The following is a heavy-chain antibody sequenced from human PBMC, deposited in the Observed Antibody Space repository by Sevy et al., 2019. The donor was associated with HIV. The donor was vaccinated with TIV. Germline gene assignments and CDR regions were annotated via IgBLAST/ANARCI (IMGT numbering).Heavy chain of an antibody. J-gene: IGHJ4*02. CDR1: GFTVNSYY. Sequence: GGSLRLSCAASGFTVNSYYMTWVRQAPGKGLEGVSVIHSDDTTYHADSVKDRFTISRDNFMNKPYLHMSSLRAEDTAVYYCARGKSGYGYALNYWGQGTLVTVSS. CDR3: ARGKSGYGYALNY. D-gene: IGHD5-18*01. V-gene: IGHV3-66*01. CDR2: IHSDDTT.